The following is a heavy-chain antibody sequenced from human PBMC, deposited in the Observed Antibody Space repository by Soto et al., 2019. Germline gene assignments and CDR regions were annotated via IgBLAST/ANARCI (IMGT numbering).Heavy chain of an antibody. D-gene: IGHD3-10*01. CDR2: IYPGDSDT. J-gene: IGHJ6*02. CDR1: RYSFTSYW. V-gene: IGHV5-51*03. CDR3: ARAMIRGKNYYGMDV. Sequence: EVQLVQSGAEVKKPGESLKISCKGSRYSFTSYWIGWVRQMPGKGLEGMGIIYPGDSDTRYSPSFQGQVTISADKSISTAYLQWSSLNASDTAMYYCARAMIRGKNYYGMDVWGQGTTVTVSS.